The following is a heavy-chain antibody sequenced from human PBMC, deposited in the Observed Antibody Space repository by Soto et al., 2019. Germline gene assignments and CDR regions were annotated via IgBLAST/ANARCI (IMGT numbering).Heavy chain of an antibody. D-gene: IGHD2-2*01. CDR3: ARVVVVVPAAPRCWFPP. Sequence: QVQLVQSGAEVKKPGASVKVSCKASGYTFTSYGITWVRQAPGQGLEWMGWISAYNGNTNYAQKLQGRVTMTTDTTTSTGYMELRRLSSDDQAVYYCARVVVVVPAAPRCWFPPWCQGTRVSVSS. V-gene: IGHV1-18*04. J-gene: IGHJ5*02. CDR2: ISAYNGNT. CDR1: GYTFTSYG.